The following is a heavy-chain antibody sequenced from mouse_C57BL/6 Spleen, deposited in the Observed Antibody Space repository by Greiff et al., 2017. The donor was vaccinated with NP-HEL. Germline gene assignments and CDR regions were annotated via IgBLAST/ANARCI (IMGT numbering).Heavy chain of an antibody. CDR3: ARSGYSNYPPWFAY. D-gene: IGHD2-5*01. CDR2: IYPSDSET. V-gene: IGHV1-61*01. Sequence: QVQLKQPGAELVRPGSSVKLSCKASGYTFTSYWMDWVKQRPGQGLEWIGNIYPSDSETHYNQKFKDKATLTVDKSSSTAYMQLSSLTSEDSAVYYCARSGYSNYPPWFAYWGQGTLVTVSA. CDR1: GYTFTSYW. J-gene: IGHJ3*01.